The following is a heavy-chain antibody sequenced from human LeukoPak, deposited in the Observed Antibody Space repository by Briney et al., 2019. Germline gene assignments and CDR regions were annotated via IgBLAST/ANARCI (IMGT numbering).Heavy chain of an antibody. CDR1: GFTFSSYW. D-gene: IGHD3-16*01. Sequence: PGRCLRLSCAASGFTFSSYWMSWVSQPPGRGREWGANIKLDGSEKYYVDSVEGRFTISRDNAKNSLYLQMNSLRAEDTAVYDCARIRIYDSSAFDIWGQGTMVTVSS. CDR2: IKLDGSEK. V-gene: IGHV3-7*01. CDR3: ARIRIYDSSAFDI. J-gene: IGHJ3*02.